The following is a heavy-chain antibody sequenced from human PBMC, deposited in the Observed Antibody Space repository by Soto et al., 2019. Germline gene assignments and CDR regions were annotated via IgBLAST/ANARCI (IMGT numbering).Heavy chain of an antibody. CDR2: ISGSGGST. CDR1: GFTFSSYA. J-gene: IGHJ6*02. Sequence: GGSLRLSCAASGFTFSSYAMSWVRQAPGKGLEWVSAISGSGGSTYYADSVKGRFTISRDNSRNTLYLQMNSLRAEDTAVYYCANSRVGDYHTKYYYYYGMDVWGQGTTVTVSS. V-gene: IGHV3-23*01. CDR3: ANSRVGDYHTKYYYYYGMDV. D-gene: IGHD4-17*01.